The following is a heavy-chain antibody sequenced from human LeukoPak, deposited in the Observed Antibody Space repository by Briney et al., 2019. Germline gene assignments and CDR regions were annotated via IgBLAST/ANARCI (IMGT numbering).Heavy chain of an antibody. J-gene: IGHJ4*02. V-gene: IGHV3-33*01. Sequence: GRSLRLSCAASGFTFSSYGMHWVRQAPGKGLEWVAVIWYDGSNKYYADSVKGRFTISRDNSKNTLYLQMNSLRAGDTAVYYCARYMLVRGVGIDYWGQGTLVTVSS. D-gene: IGHD3-10*01. CDR1: GFTFSSYG. CDR2: IWYDGSNK. CDR3: ARYMLVRGVGIDY.